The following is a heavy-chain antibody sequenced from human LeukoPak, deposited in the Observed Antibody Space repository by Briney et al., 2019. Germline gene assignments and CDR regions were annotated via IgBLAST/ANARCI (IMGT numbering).Heavy chain of an antibody. CDR3: ARDSVMEY. J-gene: IGHJ4*02. V-gene: IGHV3-48*02. CDR1: GFTFRSYN. CDR2: ISTTSNSI. Sequence: GGSLRLSCAASGFTFRSYNMNWVRQAPGKGLEWVSYISTTSNSIYYADSVKDRFIISRYNAKNSLYLHMDSLRDEDTAVYYCARDSVMEYWGQGILVTVSS. D-gene: IGHD3-3*01.